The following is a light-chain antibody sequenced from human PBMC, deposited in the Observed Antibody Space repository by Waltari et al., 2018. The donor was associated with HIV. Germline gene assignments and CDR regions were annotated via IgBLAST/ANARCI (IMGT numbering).Light chain of an antibody. J-gene: IGKJ4*01. CDR2: GAS. Sequence: ETVMTQSPASLSVSPGARVTLSCRASQSVSSKLTWYQQKPGQAPRLLIYGASSRATGIPARFSGSGSGTEFTLTISSLRSEDSAVYYCQQYYNWPLTFGGGTKVEIK. V-gene: IGKV3-15*01. CDR3: QQYYNWPLT. CDR1: QSVSSK.